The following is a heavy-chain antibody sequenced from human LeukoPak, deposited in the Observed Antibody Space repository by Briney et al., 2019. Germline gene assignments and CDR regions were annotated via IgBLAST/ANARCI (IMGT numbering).Heavy chain of an antibody. CDR1: GLTFSLYG. D-gene: IGHD3-9*01. CDR2: ISYGATDK. Sequence: PGRSLTLSCAVSGLTFSLYGMHWVRQAPGKGLEWVAVISYGATDKYYADSVKGRFTISRDNSENILYLQMNTLRVEDTAVYYCAKGGDDILTPFDYWGQGTLVTVSS. CDR3: AKGGDDILTPFDY. V-gene: IGHV3-30*18. J-gene: IGHJ4*02.